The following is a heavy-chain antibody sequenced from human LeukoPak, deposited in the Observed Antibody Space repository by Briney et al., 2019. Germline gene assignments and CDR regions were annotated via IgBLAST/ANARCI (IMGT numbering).Heavy chain of an antibody. V-gene: IGHV1-2*02. Sequence: ASVKVSCKASRYTFTDYYIHWVRQAPGQGLEWMGWIDPKSGGTNYAQKVQGRVTMTRDTSISTAYMEVSSLRSDDTAIYYCAGLSSVAARPGWVDPWGQGTLVTVSS. D-gene: IGHD6-6*01. CDR1: RYTFTDYY. CDR3: AGLSSVAARPGWVDP. CDR2: IDPKSGGT. J-gene: IGHJ5*02.